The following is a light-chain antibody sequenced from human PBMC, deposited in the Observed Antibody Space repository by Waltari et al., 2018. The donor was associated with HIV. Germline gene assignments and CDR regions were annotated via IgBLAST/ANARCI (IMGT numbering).Light chain of an antibody. CDR3: ESYTSTSVWV. CDR1: RSDAGGYNY. Sequence: QSALTQPASVSGSPGPSITISCTGSRSDAGGYNYVSWYQQHPGKAPRLMIYDVSTRPSGVSDRFSGSKSGDTASLTISGLQAEDEADYYCESYTSTSVWVFGGGTRLTVL. J-gene: IGLJ3*02. V-gene: IGLV2-14*03. CDR2: DVS.